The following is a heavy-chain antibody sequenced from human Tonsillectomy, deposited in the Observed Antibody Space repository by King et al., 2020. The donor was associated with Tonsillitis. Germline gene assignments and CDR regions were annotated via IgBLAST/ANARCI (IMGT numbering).Heavy chain of an antibody. Sequence: VQLVESGGGLIQPGGSLRLSCAASGFIVSTKYMSWFRQAPGPGLGGVSIIYSGGSTYYAESVKGRFTISRDNSKNTVYLQMNSLRAEDTAVYYCASDIGFGYFDYWGQGTLVTVSS. CDR3: ASDIGFGYFDY. D-gene: IGHD2-15*01. J-gene: IGHJ4*02. V-gene: IGHV3-53*01. CDR2: IYSGGST. CDR1: GFIVSTKY.